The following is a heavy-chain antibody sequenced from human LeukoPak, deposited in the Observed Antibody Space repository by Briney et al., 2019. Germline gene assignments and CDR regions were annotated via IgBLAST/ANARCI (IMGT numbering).Heavy chain of an antibody. CDR3: ARGILWFGVEIYYFDY. D-gene: IGHD3-10*01. J-gene: IGHJ4*02. V-gene: IGHV3-21*01. Sequence: GGSLRLSCAASGFTFSSYSMNWVRQAPGKGLEWVSSISSSSSYIYYADSVKGRFTISRDNAKNSLYLQMNSLRAEDTAAYYCARGILWFGVEIYYFDYWGQGTLVTVSS. CDR1: GFTFSSYS. CDR2: ISSSSSYI.